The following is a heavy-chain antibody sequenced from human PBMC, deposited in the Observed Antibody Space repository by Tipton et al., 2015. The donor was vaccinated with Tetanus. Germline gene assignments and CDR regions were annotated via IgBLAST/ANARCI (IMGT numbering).Heavy chain of an antibody. CDR1: GGSVSGYY. V-gene: IGHV6-1*01. Sequence: GLVKPSETLSLTCTVYGGSVSGYYWTWIRQSPSRGLEWLGRTYYMSKWYHNYALSVKGQIDINPDTSKNQFSLNLNSVTPEDTAVYYCVRGTSWGKGWYFDLWGRGTLVTVSS. D-gene: IGHD7-27*01. J-gene: IGHJ2*01. CDR2: TYYMSKWYH. CDR3: VRGTSWGKGWYFDL.